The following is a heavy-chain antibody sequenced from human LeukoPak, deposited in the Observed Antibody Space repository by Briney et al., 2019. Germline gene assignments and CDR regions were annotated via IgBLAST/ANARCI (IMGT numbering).Heavy chain of an antibody. CDR1: GFTFSSYS. V-gene: IGHV3-21*01. D-gene: IGHD5-18*01. CDR3: AWGYSYGYD. CDR2: ISSSSSYI. J-gene: IGHJ4*02. Sequence: GGSLRLSCAASGFTFSSYSMNWVRQAPGKGLEWVSSISSSSSYIHYADSVKGRFTISRDNAKNSLYLQMNSLRAEDTAVYYCAWGYSYGYDWGQGTLVTVSS.